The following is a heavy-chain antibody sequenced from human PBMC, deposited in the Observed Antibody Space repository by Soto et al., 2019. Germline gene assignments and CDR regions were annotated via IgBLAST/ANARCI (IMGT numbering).Heavy chain of an antibody. J-gene: IGHJ4*02. CDR1: GGSISSSCFS. CDR3: ARHVDTAMVPDY. Sequence: PSGTLFPTFPGSGGSISSSCFSWGLILQPPGKGLEWIGGIYYSGSTYYNPSLKSRVTISVETSKNQFSLKLSSVTAADTAVYYCARHVDTAMVPDYWGQGTLVTGSS. CDR2: IYYSGST. V-gene: IGHV4-39*01. D-gene: IGHD5-18*01.